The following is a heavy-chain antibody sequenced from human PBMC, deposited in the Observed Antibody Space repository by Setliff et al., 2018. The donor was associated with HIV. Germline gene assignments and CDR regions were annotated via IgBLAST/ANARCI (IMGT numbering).Heavy chain of an antibody. CDR2: ISSSGTTI. CDR3: ARPNYYDSSGSFDY. CDR1: GFTFSNYE. J-gene: IGHJ4*02. Sequence: GGSLRLSCAASGFTFSNYEMNWVRQAPGKGLEWVSYISSSGTTIYYADSVKGRFTITRDNAKNSLYLQMNSLMAEETAVYYCARPNYYDSSGSFDYWGQGTLVTVSS. D-gene: IGHD3-22*01. V-gene: IGHV3-48*03.